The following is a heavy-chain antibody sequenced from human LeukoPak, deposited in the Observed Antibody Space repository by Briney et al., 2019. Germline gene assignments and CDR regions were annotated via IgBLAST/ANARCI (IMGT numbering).Heavy chain of an antibody. D-gene: IGHD4-17*01. CDR2: IYYSGST. V-gene: IGHV4-39*07. J-gene: IGHJ6*03. Sequence: PSETLSLTCTVSGGSISSSSYYWGWIRQPPGKGLEWIGSIYYSGSTNYNPSLKSRVTMSVDTSKNQFSLRLSSVTAADTAVYYCARDFPTGYYYYYMDVWGKGPRSPSP. CDR1: GGSISSSSYY. CDR3: ARDFPTGYYYYYMDV.